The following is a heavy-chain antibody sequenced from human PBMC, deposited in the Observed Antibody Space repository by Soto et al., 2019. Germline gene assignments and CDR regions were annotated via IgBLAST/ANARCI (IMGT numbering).Heavy chain of an antibody. V-gene: IGHV1-69*01. Sequence: QVQLEQSGAEMKKPGSSGKVSCKASRDTFSSSGFSWVRRAPGQGLEWMGGFIPIFGTANYAPNFQGRVSITADESTGMVYMDLSSLRADDTAVYYCARSGYSYGPIFAWGQGTLVSVSS. J-gene: IGHJ5*02. CDR1: RDTFSSSG. D-gene: IGHD5-18*01. CDR2: FIPIFGTA. CDR3: ARSGYSYGPIFA.